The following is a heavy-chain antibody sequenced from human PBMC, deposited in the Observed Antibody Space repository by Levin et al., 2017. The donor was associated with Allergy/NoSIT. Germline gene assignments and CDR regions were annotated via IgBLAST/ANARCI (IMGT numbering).Heavy chain of an antibody. Sequence: GESLKISCKSSGYTYSGYYIHWVRQAPGQGLEWLGWINPSSGGPNPAKNFQGRVTLTRDTSISTAYMELTRLTSDDTAIDYCARARGQLRPFDYWGQGTLVTVSS. CDR2: INPSSGGP. J-gene: IGHJ4*02. CDR3: ARARGQLRPFDY. D-gene: IGHD6-13*01. CDR1: GYTYSGYY. V-gene: IGHV1-2*02.